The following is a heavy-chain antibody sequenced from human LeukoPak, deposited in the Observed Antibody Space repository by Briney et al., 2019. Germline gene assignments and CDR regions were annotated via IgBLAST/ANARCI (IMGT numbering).Heavy chain of an antibody. D-gene: IGHD5-24*01. CDR2: ISYDGSNK. Sequence: GGSLRLSCAASGFTFSSYGMHWVRQAPGKGLEWVAVISYDGSNKYYADSVKGRFTISRDNSKNTLYLQMNSLRAEDTAVYYCAKGKGQEMATIFDYWGQGTRVTVSS. J-gene: IGHJ4*02. CDR1: GFTFSSYG. V-gene: IGHV3-30*18. CDR3: AKGKGQEMATIFDY.